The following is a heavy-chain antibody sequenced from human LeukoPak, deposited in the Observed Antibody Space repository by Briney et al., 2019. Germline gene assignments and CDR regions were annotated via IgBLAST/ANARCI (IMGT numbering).Heavy chain of an antibody. J-gene: IGHJ4*02. CDR2: ISYDGSNK. D-gene: IGHD2-2*01. CDR1: GFTFSSYA. V-gene: IGHV3-30-3*01. CDR3: ARTCSSTSCGYFDY. Sequence: PGGSLRLSCAASGFTFSSYAMHWVRQAPGKGLEWVAVISYDGSNKYYADSVKGRFTISRDNSKNTLYLQVNSLRAEDTAVYYCARTCSSTSCGYFDYWGQGTLVTVSS.